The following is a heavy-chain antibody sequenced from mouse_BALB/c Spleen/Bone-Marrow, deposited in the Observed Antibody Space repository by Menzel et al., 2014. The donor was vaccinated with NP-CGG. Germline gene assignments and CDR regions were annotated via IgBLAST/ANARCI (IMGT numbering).Heavy chain of an antibody. CDR2: ISYDGSN. CDR1: GYSITSGYY. CDR3: AAYGNYFY. J-gene: IGHJ4*01. Sequence: EVKLQESGPGLVKPSQSLSLTCSVTGYSITSGYYWNWIRQFPGNKLEWMGYISYDGSNNYNPSLKNRISITRDTSKNQFFLKLNSVTTEDTATYYCAAYGNYFYWGQGTSVTVSS. D-gene: IGHD2-1*01. V-gene: IGHV3-6*02.